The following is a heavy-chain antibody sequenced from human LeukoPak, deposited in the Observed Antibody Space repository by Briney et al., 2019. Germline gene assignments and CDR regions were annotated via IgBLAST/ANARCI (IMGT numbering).Heavy chain of an antibody. CDR1: GFAFSTYA. CDR3: AKNRALHEIDY. Sequence: PGGSLRLSCAASGFAFSTYAMSWGRQAPGKGLEWVSGISGSGGSTYYADSVKGRFTISRDNSKNTLYLQMNSLIAGDTAIYYCAKNRALHEIDYWGQGTLVTVSS. J-gene: IGHJ4*02. V-gene: IGHV3-23*01. CDR2: ISGSGGST. D-gene: IGHD2-21*01.